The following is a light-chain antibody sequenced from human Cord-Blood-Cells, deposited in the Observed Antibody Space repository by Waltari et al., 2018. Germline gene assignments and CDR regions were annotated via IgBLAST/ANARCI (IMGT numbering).Light chain of an antibody. CDR3: QQRSNWPPLT. CDR2: DAS. V-gene: IGKV3-11*01. J-gene: IGKJ4*01. Sequence: EIVLTQSPATLSLSPGERATLSCRASQSVSSYLAWYQQKPGQAPRLLIYDASNRATGIPARFSGSGSVTDFTLTISSLEPEDFAVYYCQQRSNWPPLTFGGGTK. CDR1: QSVSSY.